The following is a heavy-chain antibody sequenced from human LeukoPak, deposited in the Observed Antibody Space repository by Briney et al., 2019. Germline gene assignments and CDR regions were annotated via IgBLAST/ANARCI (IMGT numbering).Heavy chain of an antibody. D-gene: IGHD6-13*01. CDR3: ARGVAAADTDFDY. CDR2: ISTNSNYV. CDR1: GFTFSSYS. J-gene: IGHJ4*02. V-gene: IGHV3-21*01. Sequence: GGSLRLSCAASGFTFSSYSLNWVRQAPGKGLEWVSSISTNSNYVYYADSVKGRFTISRDNAKNSLYLQMNSLRAEDTAVYYCARGVAAADTDFDYWGQGTLVTASS.